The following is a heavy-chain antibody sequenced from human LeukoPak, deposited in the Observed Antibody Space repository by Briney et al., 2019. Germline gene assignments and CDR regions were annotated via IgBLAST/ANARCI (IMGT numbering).Heavy chain of an antibody. Sequence: SETLSLTCAVYGGSFSGYYWSWIRQPPGKGLEWIGEINHSGSTNYNPSLKSRVTISVDTSKNQFSLKLSSVTAADTAVYYWARGLGWPRGKYNGFDPGSQETLVTVSP. CDR3: ARGLGWPRGKYNGFDP. D-gene: IGHD3-16*01. CDR1: GGSFSGYY. CDR2: INHSGST. V-gene: IGHV4-34*01. J-gene: IGHJ5*02.